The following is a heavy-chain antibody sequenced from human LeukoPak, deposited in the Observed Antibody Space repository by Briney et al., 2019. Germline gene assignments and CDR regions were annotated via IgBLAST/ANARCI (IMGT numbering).Heavy chain of an antibody. CDR1: GGSISSGGYY. D-gene: IGHD3-10*01. J-gene: IGHJ6*02. Sequence: SETLFLTCTVSGGSISSGGYYWSWIRQHPGKGLEWIGYIYYSGSTYYNPSLKSRVTISVDTSKNQFSLKLSSVTAADTAVYYCARDSGELLWFGESPYGMDVWGQGTTVTVSS. CDR3: ARDSGELLWFGESPYGMDV. V-gene: IGHV4-31*03. CDR2: IYYSGST.